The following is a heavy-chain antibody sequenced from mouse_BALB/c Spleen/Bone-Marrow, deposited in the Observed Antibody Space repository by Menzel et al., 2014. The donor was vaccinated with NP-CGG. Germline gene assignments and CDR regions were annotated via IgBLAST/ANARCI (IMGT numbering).Heavy chain of an antibody. CDR3: ATGYYAMDS. Sequence: VQLQQSGAELAKPGASVKMSSKASGYTFTSYWMHWVKQRPGQGLEWIGYINPTSGYTEYNQKFKDKATLTADKSSSTAYMQLGSLTSEDSAVHYCATGYYAMDSWGQGSSVTVSS. CDR1: GYTFTSYW. J-gene: IGHJ4*01. V-gene: IGHV1-7*01. CDR2: INPTSGYT.